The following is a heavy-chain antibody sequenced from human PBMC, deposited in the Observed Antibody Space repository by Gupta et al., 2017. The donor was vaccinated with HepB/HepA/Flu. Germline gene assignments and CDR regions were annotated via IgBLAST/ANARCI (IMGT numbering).Heavy chain of an antibody. V-gene: IGHV3-21*01. CDR2: ISSSSSYI. J-gene: IGHJ5*02. D-gene: IGHD6-19*01. Sequence: EVPLVFSGCCLVKPAGSLRLSCAASGFTFSSYSMNWVRQAPGKGLEWVSSISSSSSYIYYADSVKGRFTISRDNAKNSLYLQMNSLRAEDTAVYYCARDGIAYSSGWYLWGQGTLVTVSS. CDR3: ARDGIAYSSGWYL. CDR1: GFTFSSYS.